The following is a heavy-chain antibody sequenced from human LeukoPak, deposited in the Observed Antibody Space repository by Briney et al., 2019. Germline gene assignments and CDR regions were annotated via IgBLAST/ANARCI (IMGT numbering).Heavy chain of an antibody. D-gene: IGHD3-3*01. CDR1: GGSISSSY. J-gene: IGHJ6*03. V-gene: IGHV4-59*01. Sequence: SETLSLTCSVSGGSISSSYWSWIRQPPGKGLEWIGNIDYSGRSSYNPSLKSRLTISIDTPKTQFSLKLRSVTAADTAVYYCAREPGFFGGGYYAFYYIDVWAKGPRSPSP. CDR2: IDYSGRS. CDR3: AREPGFFGGGYYAFYYIDV.